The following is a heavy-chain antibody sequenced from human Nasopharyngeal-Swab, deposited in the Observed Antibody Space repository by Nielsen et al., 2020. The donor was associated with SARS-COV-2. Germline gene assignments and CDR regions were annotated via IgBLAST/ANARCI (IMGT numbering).Heavy chain of an antibody. Sequence: GSLRLSCAVYGGSFSGYYWSWIRQPPGKGLEWIGEINHNGSTNYNPSLKSRVTISVDTSKNQFSLKLSSVTAADTAVYYCARDRPRRGVIIIRRFDPWGQGTLVTVSS. V-gene: IGHV4-34*01. D-gene: IGHD3-10*01. CDR3: ARDRPRRGVIIIRRFDP. J-gene: IGHJ5*02. CDR1: GGSFSGYY. CDR2: INHNGST.